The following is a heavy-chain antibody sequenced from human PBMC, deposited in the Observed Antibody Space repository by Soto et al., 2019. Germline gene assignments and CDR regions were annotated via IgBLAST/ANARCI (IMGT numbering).Heavy chain of an antibody. CDR3: AKAGQTYYDFWSGYYPDY. D-gene: IGHD3-3*01. CDR1: GFSFDDYA. V-gene: IGHV3-9*01. Sequence: PGGSLRLSCAASGFSFDDYAMHWVRQAPGKGPEWVSGISWNSKNIGYADSVKGRFTISRDNAKDSLYLQMSSLRGEDTALYYCAKAGQTYYDFWSGYYPDYWGQGTLVTVSS. CDR2: ISWNSKNI. J-gene: IGHJ4*02.